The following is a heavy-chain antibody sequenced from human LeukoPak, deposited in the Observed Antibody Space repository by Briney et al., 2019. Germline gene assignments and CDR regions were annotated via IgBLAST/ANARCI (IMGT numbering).Heavy chain of an antibody. CDR2: IYTSGST. Sequence: SETLSLTCTVSGGSISSYYWSWIRQPAGKGLEWIGRIYTSGSTNYNPSLKSRVTISVDTSKKQFSLKLSSVTAADTTVYYCATLTNWGFRNAFDIWGQGTMVTVSS. CDR3: ATLTNWGFRNAFDI. J-gene: IGHJ3*02. CDR1: GGSISSYY. V-gene: IGHV4-4*07. D-gene: IGHD7-27*01.